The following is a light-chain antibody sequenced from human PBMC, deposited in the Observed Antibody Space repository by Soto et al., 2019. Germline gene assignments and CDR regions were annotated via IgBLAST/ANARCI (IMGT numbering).Light chain of an antibody. CDR3: ETWDSSLSAVV. CDR2: DNN. V-gene: IGLV1-51*01. J-gene: IGLJ2*01. CDR1: SSNIGNNY. Sequence: QSVLTQPPSVSAAPGQKVTISCSGSSSNIGNNYVSWYQQLPGTVPKLLIYDNNKRTSGIPDRFSGSKSDTSATLGITGLQTGDEADYYCETWDSSLSAVVFGGGTKLTVL.